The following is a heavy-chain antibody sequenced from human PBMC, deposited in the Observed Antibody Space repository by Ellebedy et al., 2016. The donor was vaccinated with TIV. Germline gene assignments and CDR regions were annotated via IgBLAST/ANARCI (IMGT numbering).Heavy chain of an antibody. D-gene: IGHD6-13*01. CDR2: INPSGGST. J-gene: IGHJ4*02. CDR1: GYTFTSYY. Sequence: AASVKVSCKASGYTFTSYYMHWVRQAPGQGLEWMGIINPSGGSTSYAQKLQGRVTMTRDTSTSTVYMELSSLRSEDTAVYYCARVRSSSWYVWDFDYWGQGTLVTVSS. CDR3: ARVRSSSWYVWDFDY. V-gene: IGHV1-46*04.